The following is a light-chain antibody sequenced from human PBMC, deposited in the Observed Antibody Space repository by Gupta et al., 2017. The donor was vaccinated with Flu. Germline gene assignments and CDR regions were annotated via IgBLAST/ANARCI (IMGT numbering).Light chain of an antibody. CDR2: GAS. J-gene: IGKJ1*01. Sequence: EIVLTQSPATLSLSPGERATLSCRASQSVDSNYLAWYQQKPGQAPRLLIYGASGRANGFPDRFTASGSGTDFTLTISRLEPADFAVYYCHQYGRSPRTFGQGTKVEIK. CDR3: HQYGRSPRT. CDR1: QSVDSNY. V-gene: IGKV3-20*01.